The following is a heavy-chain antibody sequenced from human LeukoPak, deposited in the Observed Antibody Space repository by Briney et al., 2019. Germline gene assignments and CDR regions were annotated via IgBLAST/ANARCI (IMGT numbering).Heavy chain of an antibody. V-gene: IGHV4-31*03. CDR3: ARARKGGGMDV. CDR2: IYYSGST. CDR1: GGSISSGGHY. J-gene: IGHJ6*02. Sequence: PSQTLSLTCTVSGGSISSGGHYWSWIRQHPGKGMEWIGYIYYSGSTYYNPSLKSRVTISVDTSKNQFSLKLSSVTAADTAVYYCARARKGGGMDVWGQGTTVTVSS.